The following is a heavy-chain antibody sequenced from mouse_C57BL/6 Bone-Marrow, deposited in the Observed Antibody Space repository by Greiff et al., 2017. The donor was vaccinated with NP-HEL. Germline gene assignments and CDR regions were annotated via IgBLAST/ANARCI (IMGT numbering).Heavy chain of an antibody. J-gene: IGHJ2*01. CDR3: ARSYYGNYDPYFDY. D-gene: IGHD2-10*01. CDR1: GYTFTSYW. CDR2: INPSSGYT. V-gene: IGHV1-7*01. Sequence: QVQLQQSGAELAKPGASVKLSCKASGYTFTSYWMHWVKQRPGQGLEWIGYINPSSGYTKYNQKFKDKATFTADKSSSTAYMQLSRLTYEDSAVYYCARSYYGNYDPYFDYWGQGTTLTVSS.